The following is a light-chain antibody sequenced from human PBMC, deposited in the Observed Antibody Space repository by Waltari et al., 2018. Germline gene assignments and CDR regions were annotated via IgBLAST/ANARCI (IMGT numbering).Light chain of an antibody. CDR3: SAYAGSNNLL. CDR1: SSDVGHYNY. J-gene: IGLJ3*02. Sequence: QSALTQPPSASGSPGQSVTISCTGTSSDVGHYNYVSWYQQRPGSAPTLLVYEVQKRPSGVPDRFSCSKSGNTAYLTVSGLQGEDEAEYFCSAYAGSNNLLFGGGTKLTVL. V-gene: IGLV2-8*01. CDR2: EVQ.